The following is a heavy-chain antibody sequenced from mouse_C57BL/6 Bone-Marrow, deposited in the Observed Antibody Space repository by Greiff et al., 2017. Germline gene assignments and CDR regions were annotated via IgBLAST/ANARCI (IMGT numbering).Heavy chain of an antibody. V-gene: IGHV1-19*01. CDR1: GYTFTDYY. Sequence: EVQLVESGPVLVKPGASVKMSCKASGYTFTDYYMNWVKQSHGQSLEWIGVINPYNGGTSYNQKFKGKATLTVDKSSSTAYMELNSLTSEDSAVYYCARPFTTVVEWYFDVWGTGTTVTVSS. CDR2: INPYNGGT. J-gene: IGHJ1*03. CDR3: ARPFTTVVEWYFDV. D-gene: IGHD1-1*01.